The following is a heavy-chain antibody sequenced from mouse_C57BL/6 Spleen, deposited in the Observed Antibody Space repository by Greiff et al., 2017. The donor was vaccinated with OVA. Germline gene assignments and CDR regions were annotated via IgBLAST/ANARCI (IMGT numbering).Heavy chain of an antibody. Sequence: QVQLKQSGAELVRPGASVTLSCKASGYTFTDYEMHWVKQTPVHGLEWIGAIDPETGGTAYNQKFKGKAILTADKSSSTAYMELRSLTSEDSAVYYCTRSGGDYYYGSSYSWFAYWGQGTLVTVSA. CDR2: IDPETGGT. J-gene: IGHJ3*01. CDR1: GYTFTDYE. V-gene: IGHV1-15*01. D-gene: IGHD1-1*01. CDR3: TRSGGDYYYGSSYSWFAY.